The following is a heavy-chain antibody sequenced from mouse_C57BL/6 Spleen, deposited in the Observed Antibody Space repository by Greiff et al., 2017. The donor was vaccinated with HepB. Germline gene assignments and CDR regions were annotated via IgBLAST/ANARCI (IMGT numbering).Heavy chain of an antibody. CDR1: GFTFSSYA. V-gene: IGHV5-4*01. CDR3: ARGGSMDY. D-gene: IGHD1-1*01. J-gene: IGHJ4*01. CDR2: ISDGGSYT. Sequence: EVQVVESGGGLVKPGGSLKLSCAASGFTFSSYAMSWVRQTPEKRLEWVATISDGGSYTYYPDNLKGRFIISRDNAKNNLYLQMSHLKSEDTAMYYCARGGSMDYWGQGTSVTVSS.